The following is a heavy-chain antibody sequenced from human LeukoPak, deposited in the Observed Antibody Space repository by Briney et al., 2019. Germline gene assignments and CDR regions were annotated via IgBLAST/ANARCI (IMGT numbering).Heavy chain of an antibody. CDR3: AKDGPYYDSSGYYL. CDR2: ISGSGGST. D-gene: IGHD3-22*01. J-gene: IGHJ5*02. V-gene: IGHV3-23*01. Sequence: GGSLRLSCAASGFTFSSYSMNWVRQAPGKGLEWVSAISGSGGSTYYADSVKGRFTISRDNSKNTLYLQMNSLRAEDTAVYYCAKDGPYYDSSGYYLWGQGTLVTVSS. CDR1: GFTFSSYS.